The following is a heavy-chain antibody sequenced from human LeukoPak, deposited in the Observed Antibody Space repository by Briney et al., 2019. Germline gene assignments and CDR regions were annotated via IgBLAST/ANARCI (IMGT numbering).Heavy chain of an antibody. D-gene: IGHD3-22*01. J-gene: IGHJ4*02. Sequence: PGGSLRLSCAASGFTFSSYAMSWVRQAPGKGLEWVSAISGSGGSTYYADSVKGRFTISRDNSKNTLYLQMNSLRAEDTAVYYCAKDLYDSSGLSSPEAFDYWGQGTLVTVSS. CDR3: AKDLYDSSGLSSPEAFDY. CDR2: ISGSGGST. V-gene: IGHV3-23*01. CDR1: GFTFSSYA.